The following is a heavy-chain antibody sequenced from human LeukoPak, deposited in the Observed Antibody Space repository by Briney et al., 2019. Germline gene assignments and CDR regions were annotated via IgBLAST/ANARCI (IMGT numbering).Heavy chain of an antibody. V-gene: IGHV4-59*08. D-gene: IGHD4-17*01. CDR2: IYYSGST. J-gene: IGHJ6*02. CDR1: GGFISNYY. Sequence: SETLSLTCTVSGGFISNYYWSWIRQPPGEGLEWIGYIYYSGSTNYNPSLKSRVTISVDTSKEQFSLKLSSVTAADTAVYYCARHGDYGNYFYYGLDVWGQGTTVTVSS. CDR3: ARHGDYGNYFYYGLDV.